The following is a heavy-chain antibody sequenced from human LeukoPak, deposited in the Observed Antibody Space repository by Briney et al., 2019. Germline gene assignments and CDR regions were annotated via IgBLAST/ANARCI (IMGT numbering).Heavy chain of an antibody. CDR1: GYSFKTYW. CDR2: IYPSDSDT. J-gene: IGHJ3*02. D-gene: IGHD3-10*01. Sequence: GESLKISCKGSGYSFKTYWIGWVRQMPGKGPEWMGIIYPSDSDTRYSPSFQGQVTISADKSISTAYLQWSSLKASDTAIYYCARLFYYGSRAFDIWGQGTMVTVSS. V-gene: IGHV5-51*01. CDR3: ARLFYYGSRAFDI.